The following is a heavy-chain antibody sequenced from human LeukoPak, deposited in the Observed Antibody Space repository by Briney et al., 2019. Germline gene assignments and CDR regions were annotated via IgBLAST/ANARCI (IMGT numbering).Heavy chain of an antibody. CDR2: IGYTGAT. CDR3: ARAVGSGSFQTYYYYMDV. CDR1: GDSMSRNVFV. V-gene: IGHV4-39*07. Sequence: SETLSLTCTVSGDSMSRNVFVWGWIRQTPGTGLEYIGSIGYTGATNYNPSLKSRVTMSVDTSKNQFSLKLSSVTAADTAVYYCARAVGSGSFQTYYYYMDVWGKGTTVTISS. D-gene: IGHD3-10*01. J-gene: IGHJ6*03.